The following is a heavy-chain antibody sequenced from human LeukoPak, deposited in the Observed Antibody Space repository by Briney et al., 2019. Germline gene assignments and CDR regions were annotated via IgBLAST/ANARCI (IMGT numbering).Heavy chain of an antibody. CDR3: AGYDFWSGYMSP. CDR1: GGSISSYY. Sequence: SETLSLTCTVSGGSISSYYWSWIRQPPGKGLEWIGYIYYSGSTNYNPSLKSRVTISVDTSKNQFSLKLSPVTAADTAVYYCAGYDFWSGYMSPWGQGTLVTVSS. D-gene: IGHD3-3*01. V-gene: IGHV4-59*01. J-gene: IGHJ5*02. CDR2: IYYSGST.